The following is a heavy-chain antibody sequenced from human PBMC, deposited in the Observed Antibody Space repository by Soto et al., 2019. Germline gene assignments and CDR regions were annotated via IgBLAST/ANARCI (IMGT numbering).Heavy chain of an antibody. D-gene: IGHD1-26*01. V-gene: IGHV1-69*01. CDR2: IIPIFGTA. CDR1: GGTFSSYA. CDR3: ARDPGGTLAYSGSYYWGWFDP. J-gene: IGHJ5*02. Sequence: QVQLVQSGAEVKKPGSSVKVSCKASGGTFSSYAISWVRQAPGHGLEWMGGIIPIFGTANYAQKFQGRVTITADESTSTAYMELSSLRSEDTAVYYCARDPGGTLAYSGSYYWGWFDPCGQGTLVTVCS.